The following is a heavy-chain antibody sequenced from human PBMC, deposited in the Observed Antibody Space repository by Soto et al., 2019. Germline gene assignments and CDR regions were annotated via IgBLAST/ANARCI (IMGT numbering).Heavy chain of an antibody. V-gene: IGHV3-30*03. CDR1: GFTFSSYG. J-gene: IGHJ6*02. CDR2: ISYDGSNK. D-gene: IGHD4-17*01. Sequence: GGSLRLSCAASGFTFSSYGMHWVRQAPGKGLEWVAVISYDGSNKYYADSVKGRFTISRDNSKNTLYLQMNSLRAEDTAVYYCARLTTVTPGDYYYGMDVWGQGTTVTVSS. CDR3: ARLTTVTPGDYYYGMDV.